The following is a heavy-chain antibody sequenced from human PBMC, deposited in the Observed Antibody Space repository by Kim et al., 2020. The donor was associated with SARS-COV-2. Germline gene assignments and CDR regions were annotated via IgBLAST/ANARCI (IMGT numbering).Heavy chain of an antibody. CDR1: GFTFSNYW. Sequence: GGSLRLSCAASGFTFSNYWMIWVRQAPGKGLEWVANIKEDGSVKNYVDSVKGRFSISRDNVKNSLYLEMSGLTAEDTAVYYCAREPFASPWDCWGQGTLGTVSS. V-gene: IGHV3-7*01. J-gene: IGHJ4*02. D-gene: IGHD3-10*01. CDR3: AREPFASPWDC. CDR2: IKEDGSVK.